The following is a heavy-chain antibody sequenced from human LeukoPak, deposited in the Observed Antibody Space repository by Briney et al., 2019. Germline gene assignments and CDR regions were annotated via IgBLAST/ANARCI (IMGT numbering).Heavy chain of an antibody. J-gene: IGHJ4*02. CDR2: ISAYNGNT. CDR1: GYTFTSYG. V-gene: IGHV1-18*01. D-gene: IGHD3-22*01. Sequence: ASVKVSCKASGYTFTSYGISWVRQAPGQGLEWMGWISAYNGNTNYAQKLQGRVTMTTDTSTSTAYMELRSLRSDDTAVYYCATHDSSGYYSFHWGQGTLVTVSS. CDR3: ATHDSSGYYSFH.